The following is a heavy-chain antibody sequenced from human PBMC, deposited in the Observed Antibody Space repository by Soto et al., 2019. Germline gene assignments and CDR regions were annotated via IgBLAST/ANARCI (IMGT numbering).Heavy chain of an antibody. D-gene: IGHD3-22*01. J-gene: IGHJ6*02. CDR2: INTFGSNI. CDR1: GFTFSSYG. CDR3: ARDQDYYDLYYHGMDV. Sequence: LRLSCAASGFTFSSYGMHWVRQAPGKGLEWVSSINTFGSNIYYADSVKGRFTISRDNAENSLYLQMNSLRAEDTGLYYCARDQDYYDLYYHGMDVWGQGTTVTVSS. V-gene: IGHV3-21*01.